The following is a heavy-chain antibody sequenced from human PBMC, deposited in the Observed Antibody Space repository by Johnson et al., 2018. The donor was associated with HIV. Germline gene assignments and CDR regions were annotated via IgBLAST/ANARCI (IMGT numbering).Heavy chain of an antibody. Sequence: VQLVESGGGVVRPGGSLRLSCAASGFTFDDYGMSWVRQVPGKGLEWVSSINWSGGSTGYADSVKGRFAISRDNAKNSLYLQMNSLRAEDTALYYCARDVWGNMVYDVFDIWGQGPMVTVSS. CDR3: ARDVWGNMVYDVFDI. CDR1: GFTFDDYG. J-gene: IGHJ3*02. CDR2: INWSGGST. V-gene: IGHV3-20*04. D-gene: IGHD2-8*01.